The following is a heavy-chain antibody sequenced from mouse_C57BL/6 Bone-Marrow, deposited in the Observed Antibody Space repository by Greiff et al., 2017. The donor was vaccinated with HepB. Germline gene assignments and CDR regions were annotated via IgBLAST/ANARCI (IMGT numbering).Heavy chain of an antibody. CDR3: VATTVVARGYAMDY. J-gene: IGHJ4*01. D-gene: IGHD1-1*01. CDR1: GYTFTNYW. CDR2: IYPGGGYT. V-gene: IGHV1-63*01. Sequence: QVQLQQSGAELVRPGTSVKMSCKASGYTFTNYWIGWAKQRPGHGLEWIGDIYPGGGYTNYNEKFKGKATLTADKSSSTAYMQFSSLTSEDSAIYYCVATTVVARGYAMDYWGQGTSVTVSS.